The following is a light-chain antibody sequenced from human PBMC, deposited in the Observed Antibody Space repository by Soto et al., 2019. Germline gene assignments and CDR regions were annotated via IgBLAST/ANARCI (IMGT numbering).Light chain of an antibody. V-gene: IGKV3-20*01. CDR1: QIVSATY. Sequence: EIVLTQSPGTLSLPPGGRATLSCRASQIVSATYLAWYQQRPGRAPRLLIYGASTRAPGIPDRFSGSGSGTDLHPHIRRLAPESFGVFLWQQQWFSPLLHFWQGTKLENK. J-gene: IGKJ2*01. CDR3: QQQWFSPLLH. CDR2: GAS.